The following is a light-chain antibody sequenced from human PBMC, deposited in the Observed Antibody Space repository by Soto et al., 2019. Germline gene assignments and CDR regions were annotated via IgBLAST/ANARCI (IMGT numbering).Light chain of an antibody. V-gene: IGKV2-24*01. J-gene: IGKJ1*01. CDR2: EVS. Sequence: DVVLTQTPLSSPVTLGQPASISCRSSQSLVHNDGNTYLSWLQQRPGQPPRLLVYEVSNRFSGVPDRFSGSGAGTDFTLKISRVEAEDVGVYYCAQEAHFPRTVGRGPKVEIK. CDR3: AQEAHFPRT. CDR1: QSLVHNDGNTY.